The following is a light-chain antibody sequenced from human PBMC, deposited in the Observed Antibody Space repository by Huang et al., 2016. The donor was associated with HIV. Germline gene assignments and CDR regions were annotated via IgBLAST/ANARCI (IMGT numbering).Light chain of an antibody. J-gene: IGKJ2*01. CDR3: QQYYNWPLYT. Sequence: EIVMTQSPATLSASPGERATLSCRASQTISSNLAWYQQKPGQAPRLLIYDASTRVTSIPARFSCSGSGTEFTLTISSLQSEDVAVYYCQQYYNWPLYTFGQGSKLEIK. V-gene: IGKV3-15*01. CDR1: QTISSN. CDR2: DAS.